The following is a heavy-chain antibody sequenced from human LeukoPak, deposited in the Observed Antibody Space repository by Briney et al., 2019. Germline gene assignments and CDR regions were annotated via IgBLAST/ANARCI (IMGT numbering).Heavy chain of an antibody. V-gene: IGHV3-66*01. Sequence: GGSLRLSCAASGFTVSSNYMSWVRQAPGKGLEWVSVIYSGGSTYYADSVKGRFTISRDNSKNTLYLQMNSLRAEDTAVYYCASTGTGVVPAAIGYWGQGTLVTVSS. CDR3: ASTGTGVVPAAIGY. CDR1: GFTVSSNY. D-gene: IGHD2-2*02. CDR2: IYSGGST. J-gene: IGHJ4*02.